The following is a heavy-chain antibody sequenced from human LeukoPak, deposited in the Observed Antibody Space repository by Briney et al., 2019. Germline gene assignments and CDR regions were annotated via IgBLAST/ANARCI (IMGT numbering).Heavy chain of an antibody. CDR1: GGSFSGYY. Sequence: SETLSLTCAVYGGSFSGYYWSWIRQPPGKGLEWIGEINHSGSTNYNPSLKSRVTISVDTSKNQFSLKLSSVTAADTAVYYCARGGDSSGYYYRSIEYFQHWGQGTLVTVSS. CDR2: INHSGST. J-gene: IGHJ1*01. V-gene: IGHV4-34*01. D-gene: IGHD3-22*01. CDR3: ARGGDSSGYYYRSIEYFQH.